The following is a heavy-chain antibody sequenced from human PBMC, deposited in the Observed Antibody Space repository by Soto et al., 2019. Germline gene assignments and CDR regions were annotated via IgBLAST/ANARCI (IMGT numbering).Heavy chain of an antibody. J-gene: IGHJ3*02. D-gene: IGHD4-17*01. CDR2: IYYSGST. CDR1: GGFISRDY. CDR3: ARRYGYDFDI. V-gene: IGHV4-59*01. Sequence: SETLSLTCTVSGGFISRDYWSWIRQPPGKGLEWIGYIYYSGSTNYNPSLKSRVTISVDTSKNQFSLKLSSVTAADTAVYYCARRYGYDFDIWGQGTMVT.